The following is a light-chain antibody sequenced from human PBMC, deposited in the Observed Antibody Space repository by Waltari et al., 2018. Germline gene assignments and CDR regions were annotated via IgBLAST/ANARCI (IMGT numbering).Light chain of an antibody. CDR3: NSRDSSGNHVV. J-gene: IGLJ2*01. CDR2: DKN. CDR1: SLRSYS. V-gene: IGLV3-19*01. Sequence: SSELTQDPALSVALGQTVRITCQGDSLRSYSASWFQQRPGLAPVFIIYDKNNRPLGIPDRFSGSSSGNTASLTITGAQAEDEADYYCNSRDSSGNHVVFGGGTKLTVL.